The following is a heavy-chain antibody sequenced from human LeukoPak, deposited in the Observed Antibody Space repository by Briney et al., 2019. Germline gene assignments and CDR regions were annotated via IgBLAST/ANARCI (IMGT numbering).Heavy chain of an antibody. V-gene: IGHV4-59*01. Sequence: SETLSLTCTVSGGSISSYYWSWIRQPPGKGLEWIGYIYYSGSTNYNPSLKSRVPISVDTSKNQFSLKLSSVTAADTAVYYCARGGSGSYLPPSFDYWGQGTLVTVSS. D-gene: IGHD3-10*01. J-gene: IGHJ4*02. CDR3: ARGGSGSYLPPSFDY. CDR2: IYYSGST. CDR1: GGSISSYY.